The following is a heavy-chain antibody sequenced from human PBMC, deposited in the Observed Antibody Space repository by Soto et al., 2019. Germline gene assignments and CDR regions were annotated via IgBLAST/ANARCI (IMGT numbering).Heavy chain of an antibody. CDR2: ISAYSGNT. D-gene: IGHD3-22*01. Sequence: ASVKVSCKASGYTFTSYGISWVRQAPGQGLEWMGWISAYSGNTNYAQKLQGRVTMTTDTSTSTAYMELRSLRSDDTAVYYCARERSQSHRGYDSTTESDYWGQGTLVTVSS. CDR1: GYTFTSYG. CDR3: ARERSQSHRGYDSTTESDY. V-gene: IGHV1-18*01. J-gene: IGHJ4*02.